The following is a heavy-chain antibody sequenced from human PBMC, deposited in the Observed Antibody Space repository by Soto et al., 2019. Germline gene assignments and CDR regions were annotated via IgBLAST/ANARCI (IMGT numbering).Heavy chain of an antibody. CDR3: ARVFGIAAAGNADYYYGMDV. CDR2: ISSSSSYI. Sequence: PGGSLRLSCAASGFTFSSYSMNWVRQAPGKGLEWVSSISSSSSYIYYADSVKGRFTISRDNAKNSLYLQMNSLRAEDTAVYYWARVFGIAAAGNADYYYGMDVWGQGTTVTVSS. J-gene: IGHJ6*02. V-gene: IGHV3-21*01. CDR1: GFTFSSYS. D-gene: IGHD6-13*01.